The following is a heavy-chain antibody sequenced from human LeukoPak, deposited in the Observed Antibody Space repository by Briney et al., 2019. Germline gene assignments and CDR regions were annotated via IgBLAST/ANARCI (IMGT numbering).Heavy chain of an antibody. V-gene: IGHV4-4*02. Sequence: SGTLSLTCTVSGGSISLTNWWSWVRQPPGKGLEWIGDIYHTGSTNYNPSLRSRVTLSIEKSKNQFSLKVTSMTAADTAMYYCARTYCSGGSCYPGNWFDPWGQGTLVTVSS. J-gene: IGHJ5*02. CDR1: GGSISLTNW. D-gene: IGHD2-15*01. CDR2: IYHTGST. CDR3: ARTYCSGGSCYPGNWFDP.